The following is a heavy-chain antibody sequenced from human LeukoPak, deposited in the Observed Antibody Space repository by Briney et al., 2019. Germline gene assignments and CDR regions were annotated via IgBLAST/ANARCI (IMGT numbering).Heavy chain of an antibody. D-gene: IGHD3-22*01. V-gene: IGHV3-64*04. J-gene: IGHJ4*02. CDR3: AREAWDYYDSSGNHDLDY. Sequence: GGSLRLSCSASGFTFSTYAMHWVRQAPGKGLEYVSAISSNGGGTYYADSVMGRFTISRDNAKNSLYLQMNSLRAEDTAVYFCAREAWDYYDSSGNHDLDYWGQGTLVTVSS. CDR1: GFTFSTYA. CDR2: ISSNGGGT.